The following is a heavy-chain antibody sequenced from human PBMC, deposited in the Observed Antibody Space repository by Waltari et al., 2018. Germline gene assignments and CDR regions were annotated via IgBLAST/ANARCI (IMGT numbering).Heavy chain of an antibody. J-gene: IGHJ4*02. CDR2: IYYSGST. CDR3: ARVVAVAGTRYFDY. CDR1: GGSISSSSYY. D-gene: IGHD6-19*01. V-gene: IGHV4-39*07. Sequence: QLQLQESGPGLVKPSETLSLTCTVSGGSISSSSYYWGWIRQPPGKGLEWIGSIYYSGSTYYNPSLKSRVTISVDTSKNQFSLKLSSVTAADTAVYYCARVVAVAGTRYFDYWGQGTLVIVSS.